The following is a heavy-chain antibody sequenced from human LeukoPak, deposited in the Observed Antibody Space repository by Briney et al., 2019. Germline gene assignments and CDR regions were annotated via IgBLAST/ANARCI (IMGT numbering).Heavy chain of an antibody. Sequence: PGGSLRLSCAASGFTVSSNYMSWVRQAPGKGLEWVSVIYSGGSTYYADSVMGRFTISRDNSKNTLYLQMNSLRAEDTAVYYCATVGRSVRPGHWGQGTLVTVSS. V-gene: IGHV3-66*01. J-gene: IGHJ4*02. CDR3: ATVGRSVRPGH. D-gene: IGHD6-6*01. CDR2: IYSGGST. CDR1: GFTVSSNY.